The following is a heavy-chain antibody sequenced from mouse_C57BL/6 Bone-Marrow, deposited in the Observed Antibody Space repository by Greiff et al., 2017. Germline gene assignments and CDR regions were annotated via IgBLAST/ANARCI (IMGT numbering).Heavy chain of an antibody. CDR2: ISDGGSYT. D-gene: IGHD4-1*01. CDR3: ARLGHWYFDV. CDR1: GFTFSSYA. Sequence: EVHLVESGGGLVKPGGSLKLSCAASGFTFSSYAMSWVRQTPEKRLEWVATISDGGSYTYYPDNVKGRFTISRDNAKNNLYLQMSHLKSEDTAMYYCARLGHWYFDVWGTGTTGTVSS. V-gene: IGHV5-4*01. J-gene: IGHJ1*03.